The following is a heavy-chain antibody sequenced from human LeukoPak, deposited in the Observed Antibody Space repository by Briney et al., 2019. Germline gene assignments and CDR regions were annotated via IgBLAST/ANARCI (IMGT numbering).Heavy chain of an antibody. V-gene: IGHV4-34*01. D-gene: IGHD4-17*01. CDR1: GGSFSSYY. J-gene: IGHJ4*02. Sequence: PSETLSLTCAVYGGSFSSYYWSWIRQPPGKGLEWIGEINHSGSTNYNPSLKSRVTISVDTSKNQFSLKLSSVTAADTAVYYCARVPYGDYSPGYYFDYWGQGTLVTVSS. CDR2: INHSGST. CDR3: ARVPYGDYSPGYYFDY.